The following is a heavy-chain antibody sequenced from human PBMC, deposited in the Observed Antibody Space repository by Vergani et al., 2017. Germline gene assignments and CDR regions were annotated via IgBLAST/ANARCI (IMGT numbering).Heavy chain of an antibody. D-gene: IGHD5-18*01. V-gene: IGHV1-58*02. CDR1: GFTFTSSA. CDR2: IVVGSGNT. Sequence: QMQLVQSGPEVKKPGTSVKVSCKASGFTFTSSAMQWVRQARGQRLEWIGWIVVGSGNTNYAQKFQERVTITRDMSTSTAYMELSSLRSEDTAVYYCAEVISKDYSDENYSYYGLDIWAKGPRSPSP. CDR3: AEVISKDYSDENYSYYGLDI. J-gene: IGHJ6*02.